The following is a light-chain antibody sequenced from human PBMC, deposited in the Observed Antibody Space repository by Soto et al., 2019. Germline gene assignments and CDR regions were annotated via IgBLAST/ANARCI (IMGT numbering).Light chain of an antibody. Sequence: DVQMTQSPSTLSASVGDRVTITCRASQNIGSLLAWYQQKPGKAPNLLIYKASSLESGVPSRFSGSGFGTAFTLTITGLQDDDVATYYYQHYNSWAFGQGTKVEI. V-gene: IGKV1-5*03. CDR2: KAS. CDR3: QHYNSWA. J-gene: IGKJ1*01. CDR1: QNIGSL.